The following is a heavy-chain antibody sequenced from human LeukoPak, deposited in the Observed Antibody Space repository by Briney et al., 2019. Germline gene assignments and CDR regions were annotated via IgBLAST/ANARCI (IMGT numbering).Heavy chain of an antibody. V-gene: IGHV4-59*01. CDR1: GGSISSYH. CDR2: IYYSGST. CDR3: ARVRQLEGAFDI. D-gene: IGHD6-6*01. J-gene: IGHJ3*02. Sequence: SETLSLTCTVSGGSISSYHWSWIRQPPGKGLEWIGYIYYSGSTNYNPSLKSRVTISVDTSKNQFSLKLSSVTAADTAVYYCARVRQLEGAFDIWGQGTMVTVSS.